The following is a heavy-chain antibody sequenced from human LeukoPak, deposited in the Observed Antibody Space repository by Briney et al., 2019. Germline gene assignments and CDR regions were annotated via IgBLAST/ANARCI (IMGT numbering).Heavy chain of an antibody. CDR1: GFTFSSYG. V-gene: IGHV3-30*18. J-gene: IGHJ4*02. D-gene: IGHD6-13*01. CDR3: AKQMDQVHSSSWWWVFDY. CDR2: ILYDGSNK. Sequence: PGGSLRLSCAASGFTFSSYGMHWGRQAPGKGLEWVAVILYDGSNKYYADSVKGRFTISRDTSKNTLYIQMNSLRAEDTAVYYSAKQMDQVHSSSWWWVFDYGGQGTLVTVSS.